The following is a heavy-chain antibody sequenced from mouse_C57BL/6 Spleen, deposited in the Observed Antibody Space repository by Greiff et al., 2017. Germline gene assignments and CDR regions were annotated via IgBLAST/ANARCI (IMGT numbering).Heavy chain of an antibody. D-gene: IGHD1-1*01. CDR1: GYTFTSYW. Sequence: VQLQQPGAELVRPGSSVKLSCKASGYTFTSYWMDWVKQRPGPGLEWIGNIYPSASETHYNQKFKDKATLTVDKSSSTAYMQLSSLTSEDSAVYYCARHYGSLYYFDYGGQGTTLTVSS. J-gene: IGHJ2*01. CDR3: ARHYGSLYYFDY. V-gene: IGHV1-61*01. CDR2: IYPSASET.